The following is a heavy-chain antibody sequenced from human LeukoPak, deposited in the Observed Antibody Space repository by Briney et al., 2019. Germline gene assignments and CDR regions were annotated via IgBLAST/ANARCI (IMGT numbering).Heavy chain of an antibody. V-gene: IGHV4-39*07. CDR1: SGSISSYAYF. CDR2: IYYSGST. D-gene: IGHD3-22*01. J-gene: IGHJ4*02. CDR3: AKTHFYNSSGYYFPFDN. Sequence: SETLSLTCSVSSGSISSYAYFWGWIRQSPGQALEWIGTIYYSGSTYYNPSLGSRVTISVDTSKNQFSLRLSSVTAADTAVYYCAKTHFYNSSGYYFPFDNWSQGTLVTVSS.